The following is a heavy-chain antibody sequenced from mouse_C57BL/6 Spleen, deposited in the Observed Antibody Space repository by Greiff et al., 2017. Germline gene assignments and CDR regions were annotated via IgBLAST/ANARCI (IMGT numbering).Heavy chain of an antibody. D-gene: IGHD1-1*01. V-gene: IGHV10-1*01. CDR1: GFSFNTYA. Sequence: EVQRVESGGGLVQPKGSLKLSCAASGFSFNTYAMNWVRQAPGKGLEWVARIRSKSNNYATYYAGSVKDRFTISRDDSESMLYLQMNNLKTEDTAMYYCVRNTTVVGADYWGQGTSVTVSS. CDR2: IRSKSNNYAT. CDR3: VRNTTVVGADY. J-gene: IGHJ4*01.